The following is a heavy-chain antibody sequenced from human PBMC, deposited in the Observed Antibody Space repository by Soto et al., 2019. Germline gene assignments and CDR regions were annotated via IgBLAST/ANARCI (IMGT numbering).Heavy chain of an antibody. CDR1: GDSVSSNSAA. V-gene: IGHV6-1*01. CDR3: ARYTSAWYLDY. D-gene: IGHD6-19*01. J-gene: IGHJ4*02. Sequence: SQTLSLTCAISGDSVSSNSAAWNWLRQSPSRGLEWLGRTYYRSKWYSDYAVSVRSRIIINPDTSKNQFSLQLDSVTPEDTAVYYCARYTSAWYLDYWGQGTLVTVDS. CDR2: TYYRSKWYS.